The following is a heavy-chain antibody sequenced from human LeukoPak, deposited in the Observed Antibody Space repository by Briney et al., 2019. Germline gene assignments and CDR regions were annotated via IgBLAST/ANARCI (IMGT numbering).Heavy chain of an antibody. CDR3: ARAAYGGNIHFDY. D-gene: IGHD4-23*01. J-gene: IGHJ4*02. V-gene: IGHV1-46*01. Sequence: ASVKVSCKASGYTFTNYAMNWVRQAPGQGLEWMGIINPSGGSTSYAQKFQGRVTMTRDTSTSTVYMELSSLRSEDTAVYYCARAAYGGNIHFDYWGQGTLVTVSS. CDR1: GYTFTNYA. CDR2: INPSGGST.